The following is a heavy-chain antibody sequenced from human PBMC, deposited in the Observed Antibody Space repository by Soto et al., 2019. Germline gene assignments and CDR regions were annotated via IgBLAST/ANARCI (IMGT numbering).Heavy chain of an antibody. CDR2: ISSSSSYI. CDR3: ARFGYTTEAH. V-gene: IGHV3-21*01. D-gene: IGHD5-12*01. Sequence: GGSRRLSCAASGFIFSSYTMILVRQAPGKGLEWVSSISSSSSYIYYADSVKGRFTISRDNAKNSLYLQMNSLRAEDTAVYYCARFGYTTEAHWGQGTLVTVSS. J-gene: IGHJ4*02. CDR1: GFIFSSYT.